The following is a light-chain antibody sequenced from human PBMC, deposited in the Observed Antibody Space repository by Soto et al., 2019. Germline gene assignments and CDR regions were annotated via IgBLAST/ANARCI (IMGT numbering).Light chain of an antibody. CDR2: GAS. V-gene: IGKV3-20*01. Sequence: DIVLTQSPGTLSLSPGERATLSCRASQSVPSDWLAWYRHKPGQAPRLLIYGASIRATGVTDRVSGSGSGTDFSLTINRLEPEDFAVYYCQQYGNFPYTFGQGTKLEIK. J-gene: IGKJ2*01. CDR3: QQYGNFPYT. CDR1: QSVPSDW.